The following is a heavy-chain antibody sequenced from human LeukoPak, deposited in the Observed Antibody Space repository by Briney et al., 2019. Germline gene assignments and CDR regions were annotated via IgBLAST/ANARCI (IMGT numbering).Heavy chain of an antibody. J-gene: IGHJ4*02. CDR1: GFTFTNAW. D-gene: IGHD2-21*02. CDR2: IKSKTDGGTT. Sequence: GGSLRLSCTASGFTFTNAWMSWVRQAPGKGLEWVGHIKSKTDGGTTDYAAPVKGRFTISRDDSKNTLYLEMNSLKTEDTAVYVCTRLLEKLNLAEGNEGLFDSWGQGTLVTVSS. CDR3: TRLLEKLNLAEGNEGLFDS. V-gene: IGHV3-15*01.